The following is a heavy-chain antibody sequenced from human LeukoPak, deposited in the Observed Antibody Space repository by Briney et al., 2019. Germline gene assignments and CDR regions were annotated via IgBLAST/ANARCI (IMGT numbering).Heavy chain of an antibody. V-gene: IGHV3-23*01. CDR2: ISGSGANT. CDR3: AKESQTYYDIMTGYPNYYFDY. Sequence: GGSLRLSCAASKFTFSTSAMSWVRQAPGKGLEWVSAISGSGANTYYVDSVKGRFTISRDNSKNTLYLEMSSLRSDDTAVYYCAKESQTYYDIMTGYPNYYFDYWGQGTLVTVSA. D-gene: IGHD3-9*01. CDR1: KFTFSTSA. J-gene: IGHJ4*02.